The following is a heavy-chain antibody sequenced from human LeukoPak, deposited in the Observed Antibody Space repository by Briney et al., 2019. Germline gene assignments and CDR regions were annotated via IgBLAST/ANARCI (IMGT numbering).Heavy chain of an antibody. D-gene: IGHD6-13*01. Sequence: GASVKVSCKASGYTFTNYAMHWVRQAPGQRLEWMGWINAGNGNTKYSQEFQGRVTITRDTSASTAYMELSSLRSEDMAVYYCARAQYSSSSIVFDYWGQGTLVTVSS. J-gene: IGHJ4*02. CDR2: INAGNGNT. V-gene: IGHV1-3*03. CDR1: GYTFTNYA. CDR3: ARAQYSSSSIVFDY.